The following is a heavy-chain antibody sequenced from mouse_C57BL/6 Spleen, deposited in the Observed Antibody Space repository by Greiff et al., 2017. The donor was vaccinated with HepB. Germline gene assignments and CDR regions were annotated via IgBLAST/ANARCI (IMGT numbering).Heavy chain of an antibody. CDR3: ARGGSSYGWYFDG. D-gene: IGHD1-1*01. J-gene: IGHJ1*03. CDR2: IYPGDGDT. V-gene: IGHV1-82*01. CDR1: GYAFSSSW. Sequence: QVQLQQSGPELVKPGASVKISCKASGYAFSSSWMNWVKQRPGKGLEWIGRIYPGDGDTNYNGKFKGKATLTADKSSSTAYMQLSSLTSEDSAVYFCARGGSSYGWYFDGWGTGTTVTVSS.